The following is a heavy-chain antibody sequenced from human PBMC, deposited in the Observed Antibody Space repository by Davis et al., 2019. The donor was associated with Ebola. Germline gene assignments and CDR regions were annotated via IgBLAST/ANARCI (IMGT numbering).Heavy chain of an antibody. J-gene: IGHJ4*02. CDR3: ARETLKSGSYYDY. D-gene: IGHD1-26*01. Sequence: MPSETLSLTCSVSGASISSYYWSWIRQPPGKGLEWIGYIYYSGSTNYNPSLKSRVTISVDTSKNQFSLKLSSVTAADTAVYYCARETLKSGSYYDYWGQGTLVTVSS. V-gene: IGHV4-59*01. CDR2: IYYSGST. CDR1: GASISSYY.